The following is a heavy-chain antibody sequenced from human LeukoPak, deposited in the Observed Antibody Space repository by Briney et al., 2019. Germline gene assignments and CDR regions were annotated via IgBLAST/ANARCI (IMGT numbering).Heavy chain of an antibody. Sequence: SETLSLTCTVSGGSVTSGDYYWGWIRQPPGEGLEYIGYISYSGSTNYNPSLRSRVTLSVDTSKNQFSLKLSSVAAADTAVYFCATTYSSSHQHLSGVFDYWGQGTLVTVSP. CDR1: GGSVTSGDYY. V-gene: IGHV4-61*08. CDR3: ATTYSSSHQHLSGVFDY. J-gene: IGHJ4*02. D-gene: IGHD6-13*01. CDR2: ISYSGST.